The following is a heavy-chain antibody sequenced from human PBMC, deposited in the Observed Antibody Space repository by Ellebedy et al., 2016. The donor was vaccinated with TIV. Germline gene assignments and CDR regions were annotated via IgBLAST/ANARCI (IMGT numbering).Heavy chain of an antibody. CDR1: GFSFDRYG. CDR2: IWYDGSNK. D-gene: IGHD6-19*01. V-gene: IGHV3-33*01. J-gene: IGHJ4*02. CDR3: ARDQGSGWGAFDY. Sequence: GESLKISCAASGFSFDRYGMHWVRQPPGKGLEWVAVIWYDGSNKYYADSVKGRFTISRDNSKNTLYLQMNSLRAEDTAVYYCARDQGSGWGAFDYWGQGTLVTVSA.